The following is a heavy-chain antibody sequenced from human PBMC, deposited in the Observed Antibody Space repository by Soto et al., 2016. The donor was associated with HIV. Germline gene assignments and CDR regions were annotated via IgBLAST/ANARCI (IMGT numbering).Heavy chain of an antibody. D-gene: IGHD6-13*01. CDR2: ISTDGGTT. J-gene: IGHJ5*02. V-gene: IGHV3-64*01. CDR3: AREGXPTRIPTTGTRRCSDP. CDR1: GFTFSSYA. Sequence: EVQLVESGGGLVQPGGSLRLSCAASGFTFSSYALHWVRQAPGKGLEYVSGISTDGGTTYYANSVKGRLTISRDDSKKTLYLQMGSVKTDDMAVYYCAREGXPTRIPTTGTRRCSDPWGQGPWSTVSS.